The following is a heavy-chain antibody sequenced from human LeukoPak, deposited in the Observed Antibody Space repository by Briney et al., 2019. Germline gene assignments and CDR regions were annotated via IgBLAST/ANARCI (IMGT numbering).Heavy chain of an antibody. D-gene: IGHD2-15*01. CDR1: GGSISSGGYY. V-gene: IGHV4-31*03. CDR3: ARIGGSWTIGRYYYYGMDV. CDR2: IYYSGST. J-gene: IGHJ6*02. Sequence: PSETLSLTCTVSGGSISSGGYYWSWIRQHPGKGLEWIGYIYYSGSTYYNPSLKSRVTISVDTSKNQFSLKLSSVTAADTAVYYCARIGGSWTIGRYYYYGMDVWGQGTTVTVSS.